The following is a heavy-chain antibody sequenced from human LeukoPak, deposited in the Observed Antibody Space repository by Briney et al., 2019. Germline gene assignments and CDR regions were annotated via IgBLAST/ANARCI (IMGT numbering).Heavy chain of an antibody. V-gene: IGHV1-2*02. J-gene: IGHJ4*02. CDR3: ARGSNIASYSSGWFDY. CDR1: GYTFTVYY. CDR2: INPNSGGT. D-gene: IGHD6-19*01. Sequence: GASVTVSFTSSGYTFTVYYMHWVRQAPGQGLEWMGWINPNSGGTNYAQKFQGRVTMTRDTSISTAYMELSRLRSDDTAVYYCARGSNIASYSSGWFDYWGQGTLVTVSS.